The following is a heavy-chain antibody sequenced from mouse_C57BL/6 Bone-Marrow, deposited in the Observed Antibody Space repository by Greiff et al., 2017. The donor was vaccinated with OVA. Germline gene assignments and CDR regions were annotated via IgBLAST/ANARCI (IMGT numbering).Heavy chain of an antibody. CDR3: ARGGYYFAN. J-gene: IGHJ3*01. D-gene: IGHD2-3*01. Sequence: VKLMEGGAELASPGSTVKLSCKASGYTFTSYGISWVKQRTGQGLEWIGEIYPRSGNTYYNEKFKGKATLTADKSSSTAYMELRSLTSEDSAVYFCARGGYYFANWGQGTLVTVSA. CDR1: GYTFTSYG. V-gene: IGHV1-81*01. CDR2: IYPRSGNT.